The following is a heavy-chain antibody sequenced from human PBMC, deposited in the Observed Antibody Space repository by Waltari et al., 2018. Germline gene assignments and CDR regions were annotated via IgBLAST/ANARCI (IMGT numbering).Heavy chain of an antibody. V-gene: IGHV4-59*01. J-gene: IGHJ3*02. D-gene: IGHD6-13*01. CDR1: GGSISSYY. Sequence: QVQLQESGPGLVKPSETLSLTCTVSGGSISSYYWSLIRQPPGKGLEWIGYIDYSGSNNSNPYLSRRVTISVDTSKTQFSLKLSSVTAADTAVYYCARDGGSSSHDAFDIWGQGTMVTVSS. CDR2: IDYSGSN. CDR3: ARDGGSSSHDAFDI.